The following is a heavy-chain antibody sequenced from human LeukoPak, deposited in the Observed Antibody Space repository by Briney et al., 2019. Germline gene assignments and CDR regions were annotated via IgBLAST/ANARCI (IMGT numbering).Heavy chain of an antibody. D-gene: IGHD5/OR15-5a*01. CDR2: INSYSSHI. CDR3: ARDPERYLRTGKFDY. Sequence: GGSLTLSCAASGFTFSTSAMNWVRQVPGKGLEWVSSINSYSSHIYCAASVRGRFTVSRDNARNSVFLQMNSLTAEDTAVYYCARDPERYLRTGKFDYWGQGTLVTVSS. J-gene: IGHJ4*02. V-gene: IGHV3-21*01. CDR1: GFTFSTSA.